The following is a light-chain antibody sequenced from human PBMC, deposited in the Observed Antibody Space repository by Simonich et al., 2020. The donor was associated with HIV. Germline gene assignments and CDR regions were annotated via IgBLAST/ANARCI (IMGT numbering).Light chain of an antibody. CDR3: QHLNSVPFT. J-gene: IGKJ3*01. CDR2: AAS. V-gene: IGKV1-9*01. Sequence: IQLTQSPSFLSASVGDRVTITCRASQGISRYLAWYQQKPGKAPKLLINAASTLQSGVPARFSGSGSGTEFTLTISSLQPEDFATYYCQHLNSVPFTFGPGTKVDI. CDR1: QGISRY.